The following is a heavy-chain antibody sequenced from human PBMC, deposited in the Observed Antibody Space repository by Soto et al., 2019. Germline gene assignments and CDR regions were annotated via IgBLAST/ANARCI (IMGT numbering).Heavy chain of an antibody. D-gene: IGHD3-3*01. CDR3: ARDRRFLEWLLPVNGMDV. CDR2: ISYDGSNK. V-gene: IGHV3-30-3*01. CDR1: GFTFSSYA. Sequence: PGGSPRLSCAASGFTFSSYAMHWVRQAPGKGLEWVAVISYDGSNKYYADSVKGRFTISRDNSKNTLYLQMNSLRAEDTAVYYCARDRRFLEWLLPVNGMDVWGQGTTVTVSS. J-gene: IGHJ6*02.